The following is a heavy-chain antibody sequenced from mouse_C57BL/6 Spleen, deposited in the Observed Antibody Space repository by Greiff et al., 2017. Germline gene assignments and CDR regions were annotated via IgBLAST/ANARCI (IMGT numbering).Heavy chain of an antibody. Sequence: VKLMESGAELVKPGASVKISCKASGYAFSSYWMNWVKQRPGKGLEWIGQIYPGDGDTNYNGKFKGKATLTADKSSSTAYLQLSSLTSEDSAVYFCARGGYYGRTYFDVWGTGTTVTVSS. CDR2: IYPGDGDT. D-gene: IGHD1-1*01. J-gene: IGHJ1*03. CDR1: GYAFSSYW. CDR3: ARGGYYGRTYFDV. V-gene: IGHV1-80*01.